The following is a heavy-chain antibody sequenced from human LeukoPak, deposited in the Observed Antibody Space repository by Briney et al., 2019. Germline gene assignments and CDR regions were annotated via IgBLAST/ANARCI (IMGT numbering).Heavy chain of an antibody. CDR2: TYYRSKWYY. J-gene: IGHJ4*02. D-gene: IGHD5-12*01. Sequence: SQTLSLTCAISGDSVSTNRAAWNWIRQSPSRGLEWLVRTYYRSKWYYDYAVSVKTPIAINPDTSKNQFSLQLNAVTPEDTAVYYCARDKGGSGYDHLDSWGQGTLVTVSS. CDR1: GDSVSTNRAA. CDR3: ARDKGGSGYDHLDS. V-gene: IGHV6-1*01.